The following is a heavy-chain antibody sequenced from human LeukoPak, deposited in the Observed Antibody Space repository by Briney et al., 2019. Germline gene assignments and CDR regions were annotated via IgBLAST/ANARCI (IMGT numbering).Heavy chain of an antibody. D-gene: IGHD3-10*01. J-gene: IGHJ4*02. CDR1: GFTFDDYA. V-gene: IGHV3-9*01. CDR2: ISWNSGSI. CDR3: AKDLPMFQGVSSPTPFDY. Sequence: GRSLRLSCAASGFTFDDYAMHWVRQAPGKGLEWVSGISWNSGSIGYADSVKGRFTISRDNAKNSLYLQMNSLRAEDTALYYCAKDLPMFQGVSSPTPFDYWAQGTLVTVPS.